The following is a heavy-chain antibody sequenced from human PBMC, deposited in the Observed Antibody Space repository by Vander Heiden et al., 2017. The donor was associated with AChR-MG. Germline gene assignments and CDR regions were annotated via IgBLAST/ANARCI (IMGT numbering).Heavy chain of an antibody. Sequence: QVQLVQSGSELKKPGASVKVSCKASGYTFTKYSMNWVRQAPGQGLEWMGWINSKTGNPTHAQGFTGRFVFSLDTSVNTAYLQISGLKAEDTAVYYCARSLEYRLSQVFDFWGQGTLVSVSS. V-gene: IGHV7-4-1*02. CDR2: INSKTGNP. J-gene: IGHJ4*02. D-gene: IGHD3-16*02. CDR1: GYTFTKYS. CDR3: ARSLEYRLSQVFDF.